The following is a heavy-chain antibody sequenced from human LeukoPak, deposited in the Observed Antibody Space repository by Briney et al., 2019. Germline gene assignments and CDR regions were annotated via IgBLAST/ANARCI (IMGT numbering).Heavy chain of an antibody. CDR1: GFTFKEYG. CDR2: INENARNT. D-gene: IGHD6-19*01. CDR3: TKGDGGWYPIDY. V-gene: IGHV3-23*01. Sequence: GGSLRLSCAASGFTFKEYGMSWVRQAPGQGLEWVSTINENARNTHYADSVQGRFTISRDNSKNTLLLQMNSLRVDDTALYYCTKGDGGWYPIDYWGQGTLVIVSS. J-gene: IGHJ4*02.